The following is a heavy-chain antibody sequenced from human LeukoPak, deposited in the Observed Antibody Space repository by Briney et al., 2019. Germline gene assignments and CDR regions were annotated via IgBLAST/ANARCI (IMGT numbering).Heavy chain of an antibody. J-gene: IGHJ4*02. V-gene: IGHV3-30*18. CDR2: ISYDGSNK. Sequence: GGSLRLSCAASGFTFSSYGMHWVRQAPGKGLEWVAVISYDGSNKYYADSVKGRFTISRDNSKNTLYLQMNSLRAEDTAVYYCAKGASVVPAAIGYWGQGTLVTVS. CDR1: GFTFSSYG. D-gene: IGHD2-2*01. CDR3: AKGASVVPAAIGY.